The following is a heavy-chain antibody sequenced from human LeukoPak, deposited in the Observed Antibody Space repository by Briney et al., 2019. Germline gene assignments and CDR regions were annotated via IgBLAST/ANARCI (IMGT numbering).Heavy chain of an antibody. CDR1: GYSFTSYW. Sequence: GESLEISCKGSGYSFTSYWISWVRQLPGKGLEWMGRIDPSDSYTNYSPSFQGHVTISADKSISTAYLQWSSLKASDTAMYYCASITMVRGVMTGMDVWGKGTTVTVSS. D-gene: IGHD3-10*01. V-gene: IGHV5-10-1*01. J-gene: IGHJ6*04. CDR3: ASITMVRGVMTGMDV. CDR2: IDPSDSYT.